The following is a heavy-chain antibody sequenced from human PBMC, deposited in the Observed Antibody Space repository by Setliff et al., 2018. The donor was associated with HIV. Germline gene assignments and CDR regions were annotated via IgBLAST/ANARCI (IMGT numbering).Heavy chain of an antibody. Sequence: SLKISCRASGYDVTRYWIAWVRQMPGKGLEWVGAVYPGDSDVRYSPSFQGQVTISADKSITTAYLQWTTLKAPDTAMYYCTRGGTTTTSRSFDLWGQGTLVTVSS. CDR3: TRGGTTTTSRSFDL. J-gene: IGHJ3*01. CDR1: GYDVTRYW. CDR2: VYPGDSDV. V-gene: IGHV5-51*01. D-gene: IGHD1-26*01.